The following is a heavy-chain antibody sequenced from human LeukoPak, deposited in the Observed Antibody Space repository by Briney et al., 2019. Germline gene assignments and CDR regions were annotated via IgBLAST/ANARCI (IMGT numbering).Heavy chain of an antibody. J-gene: IGHJ4*02. CDR3: ARTATADY. V-gene: IGHV4-39*01. Sequence: SETLSLTCTVSGGSFSSSSYYWGWIRQAPGKGLEWTESIYYSGCTYSNPSLKSPVTISVDTSKNQLALELSSVTAAHTAVYYCARTATADYWGQGTLVTVSS. CDR2: IYYSGCT. CDR1: GGSFSSSSYY. D-gene: IGHD2-21*02.